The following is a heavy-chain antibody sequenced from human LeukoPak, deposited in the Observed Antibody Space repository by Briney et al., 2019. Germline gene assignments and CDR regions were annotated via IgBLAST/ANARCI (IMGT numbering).Heavy chain of an antibody. V-gene: IGHV4-34*01. D-gene: IGHD5-18*01. CDR3: ALEDTAMVNAFDP. CDR1: GGSFSGYY. J-gene: IGHJ5*02. CDR2: INHSGST. Sequence: SETLSLTCAVYGGSFSGYYWSWIRQPPGKGLEWIGEINHSGSTNYNPSLKSRVTISVDTSKNQFSLKLSSVTAADTAVYYCALEDTAMVNAFDPWGQGTLVTVSS.